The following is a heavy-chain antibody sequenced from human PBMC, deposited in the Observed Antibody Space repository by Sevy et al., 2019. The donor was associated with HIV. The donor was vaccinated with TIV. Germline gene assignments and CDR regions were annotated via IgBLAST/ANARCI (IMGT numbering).Heavy chain of an antibody. CDR3: ARADSGYYYGMDV. J-gene: IGHJ6*02. CDR1: GGSISSYY. V-gene: IGHV4-59*01. CDR2: IYYTGST. Sequence: SETLSLTYTVSGGSISSYYLNWIRQPPGKGLEWIAYIYYTGSTNYNPSLKSRVTMSVDTSKNQFSLNLSSVTAADAAVYYCARADSGYYYGMDVWGQGTTVTVSS. D-gene: IGHD6-25*01.